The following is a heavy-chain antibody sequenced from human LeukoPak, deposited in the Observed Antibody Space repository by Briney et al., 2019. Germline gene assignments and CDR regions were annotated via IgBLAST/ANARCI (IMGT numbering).Heavy chain of an antibody. V-gene: IGHV1-69*01. Sequence: ASVKVSCKASGGTFSSYAISWVRQAPGQGLEWMGGIIPIFGTANYAQKFQGRVTITADESTSTAYMELSSLRSEDTAVYYCARVVSSSYYYFSYMDVWGKGTTVTVSS. J-gene: IGHJ6*03. CDR3: ARVVSSSYYYFSYMDV. CDR1: GGTFSSYA. D-gene: IGHD6-6*01. CDR2: IIPIFGTA.